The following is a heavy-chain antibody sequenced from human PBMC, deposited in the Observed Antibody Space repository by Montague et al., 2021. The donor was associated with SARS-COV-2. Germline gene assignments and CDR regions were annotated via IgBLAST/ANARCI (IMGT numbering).Heavy chain of an antibody. J-gene: IGHJ4*02. CDR3: ARRRQREDYFDF. Sequence: SETLSLTCTVSGDSVSSSDHYWGWIRQPPGKGLEWLGIVYYSGYTYYXPSVKGRVTISIDASKNQFSLKLNSLTATDTAIYHCARRRQREDYFDFWGQGTLLTVSS. CDR2: VYYSGYT. CDR1: GDSVSSSDHY. D-gene: IGHD1-1*01. V-gene: IGHV4-39*01.